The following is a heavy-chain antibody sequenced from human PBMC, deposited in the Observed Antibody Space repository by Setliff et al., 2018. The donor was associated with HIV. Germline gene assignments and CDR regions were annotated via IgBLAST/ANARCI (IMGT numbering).Heavy chain of an antibody. CDR3: ATRIRDGHRGYGYFDF. D-gene: IGHD5-12*01. J-gene: IGHJ4*02. Sequence: GGSLRLSCAASGFTFSSYGMHWVRQAPGKGLEWVAFIRYDGSNKYYADSVKGRFTISRDNSKNTLYLQMNSLRAEDTAVYYCATRIRDGHRGYGYFDFWGQGTLVTVSS. CDR1: GFTFSSYG. V-gene: IGHV3-30*02. CDR2: IRYDGSNK.